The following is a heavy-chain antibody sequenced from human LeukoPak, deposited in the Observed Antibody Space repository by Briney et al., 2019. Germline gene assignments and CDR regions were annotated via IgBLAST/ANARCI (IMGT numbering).Heavy chain of an antibody. D-gene: IGHD3-3*01. CDR1: GFTVSSNY. CDR2: IYSGGST. V-gene: IGHV3-53*04. Sequence: GGSLRLSCAASGFTVSSNYMSWVRQAPGKGLEWVSVIYSGGSTYYADSVKGRFTISRHNSKNTLYLQMNSLRAEDTAVYYCARDSPGYYGDYYGMDVWGKGTTVTVSS. CDR3: ARDSPGYYGDYYGMDV. J-gene: IGHJ6*04.